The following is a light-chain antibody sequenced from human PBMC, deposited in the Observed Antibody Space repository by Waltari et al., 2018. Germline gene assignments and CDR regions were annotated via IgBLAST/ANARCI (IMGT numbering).Light chain of an antibody. CDR3: QQTFTTPWT. V-gene: IGKV1-39*01. J-gene: IGKJ1*01. CDR1: ESVSMS. Sequence: DIQMTQSPSSLSASVGDRVDITCRADESVSMSLNWFQQKPGKAPNLLVYAASNLQYGVPSRFSGSGSGTHFTLTITSLQPEDFATYYCQQTFTTPWTFGQGTKVEV. CDR2: AAS.